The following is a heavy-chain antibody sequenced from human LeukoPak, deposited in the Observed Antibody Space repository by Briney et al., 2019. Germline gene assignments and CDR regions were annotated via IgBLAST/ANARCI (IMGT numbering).Heavy chain of an antibody. CDR1: GGSISSYY. J-gene: IGHJ6*03. CDR3: ARGASGWSGYYHYYYYMDV. Sequence: SETLSLTCTVSGGSISSYYWSWLRQPPGKGLEWIGYIYYSGSTNYNPSLKSRVTISVDTSKNQFSLKLSSVTAADTAVYYCARGASGWSGYYHYYYYMDVWGKGTTVTVSS. D-gene: IGHD3-3*01. V-gene: IGHV4-59*01. CDR2: IYYSGST.